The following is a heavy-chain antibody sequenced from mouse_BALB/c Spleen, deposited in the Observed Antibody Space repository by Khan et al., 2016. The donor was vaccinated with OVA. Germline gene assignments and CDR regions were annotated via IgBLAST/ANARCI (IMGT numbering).Heavy chain of an antibody. V-gene: IGHV8-12*01. CDR2: IYWDADK. D-gene: IGHD1-1*01. CDR3: VRRLYYNGSVYFDY. CDR1: GFSLSTSGMG. J-gene: IGHJ2*01. Sequence: QVTLKESGPGILPPSQTLSLTCSFSGFSLSTSGMGVSWIRQPSGKGLEWLAHIYWDADKRYNPSLKRRLTISTDTSRNQLLLKNPSVDTADTTTYYCVRRLYYNGSVYFDYWGQGTTLTVSS.